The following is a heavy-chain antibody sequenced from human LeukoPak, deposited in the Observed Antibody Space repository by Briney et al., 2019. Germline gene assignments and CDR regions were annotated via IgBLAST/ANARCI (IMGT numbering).Heavy chain of an antibody. D-gene: IGHD1-26*01. CDR1: GFTFSSYG. V-gene: IGHV3-30*03. CDR3: ARRSYSLHDAFDI. J-gene: IGHJ3*02. Sequence: GGTLRLSCAASGFTFSSYGMSWVRQAPGKGLEWVSLITYNGGNKYYADSVKGRFTIDRDNSKNTVYLQMNSLRAEDTAVYYCARRSYSLHDAFDIWGQGTMVTVSS. CDR2: ITYNGGNK.